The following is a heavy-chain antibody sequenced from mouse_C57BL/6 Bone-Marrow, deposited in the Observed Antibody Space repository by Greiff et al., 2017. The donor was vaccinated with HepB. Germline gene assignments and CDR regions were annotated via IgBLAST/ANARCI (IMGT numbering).Heavy chain of an antibody. D-gene: IGHD2-5*01. CDR3: ARGYSNPYY. J-gene: IGHJ2*01. CDR1: GYSITSGYY. Sequence: DVQLQESGPGLVKPSQSLSLTCSVTGYSITSGYYWNWIRQFPGNKLEWMGYISYDGSNNYNPSLKNRISITRDTSKNQFFLKLNSVTTEDTATYYCARGYSNPYYWGQGTTLTVSS. V-gene: IGHV3-6*01. CDR2: ISYDGSN.